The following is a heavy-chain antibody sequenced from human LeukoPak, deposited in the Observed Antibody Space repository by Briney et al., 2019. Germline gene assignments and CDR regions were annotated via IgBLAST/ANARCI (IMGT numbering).Heavy chain of an antibody. CDR1: GYTLTAYY. D-gene: IGHD6-6*01. CDR3: ARALSIAARPDAFDI. J-gene: IGHJ3*02. CDR2: INPIFGTA. V-gene: IGHV1-69*05. Sequence: GASVKVSCKASGYTLTAYYMHWVRQAPGQGLEWMGWINPIFGTANYAQKFQGRVTITTDESTSTAYMELSSLRSEDTAVYYCARALSIAARPDAFDIWGQGTMVTVSS.